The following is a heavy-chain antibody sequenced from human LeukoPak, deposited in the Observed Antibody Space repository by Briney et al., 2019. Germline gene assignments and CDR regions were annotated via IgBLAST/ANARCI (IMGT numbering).Heavy chain of an antibody. CDR3: AKGGSGSYYIYYFDY. CDR1: GFTFSSYS. D-gene: IGHD3-10*01. Sequence: PGGSLRLSCAASGFTFSSYSMNWVRQAPGKGLEWVSVISGSGGSTNYADSVKGRFTISRDNSKNTLYLQMNSLRGEDAAVYYCAKGGSGSYYIYYFDYWGQGTLVTVSS. V-gene: IGHV3-23*01. CDR2: ISGSGGST. J-gene: IGHJ4*02.